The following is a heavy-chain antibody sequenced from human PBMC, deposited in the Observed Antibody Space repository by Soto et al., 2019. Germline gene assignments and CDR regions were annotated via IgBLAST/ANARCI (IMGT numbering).Heavy chain of an antibody. D-gene: IGHD4-17*01. J-gene: IGHJ4*02. V-gene: IGHV4-59*01. CDR1: GGSISSYY. Sequence: QVQLQESGPGLVKPSETLSLTCTVSGGSISSYYWSWIRQPPGKGLEWIGYIYYSGSTNYNPSLTSRVTLSVDTSKNQFSLKLSSVTAADTAVYYCARAYGDYVFDYWGQGTLVTVSS. CDR3: ARAYGDYVFDY. CDR2: IYYSGST.